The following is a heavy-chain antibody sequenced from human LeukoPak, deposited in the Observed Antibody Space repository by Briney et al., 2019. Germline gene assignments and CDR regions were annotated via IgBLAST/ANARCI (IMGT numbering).Heavy chain of an antibody. CDR1: GFNFSDFY. Sequence: GGSLRLSCAASGFNFSDFYTSWIRQAPGKGLEWLSSISLSGSTITYAASVKGRVTVSRDNAKTSLFLQMNSLRADDTAVYYCAREASCSSTTCYFDYWGQGTLVTVSS. CDR3: AREASCSSTTCYFDY. J-gene: IGHJ4*02. D-gene: IGHD2-2*01. V-gene: IGHV3-11*01. CDR2: ISLSGSTI.